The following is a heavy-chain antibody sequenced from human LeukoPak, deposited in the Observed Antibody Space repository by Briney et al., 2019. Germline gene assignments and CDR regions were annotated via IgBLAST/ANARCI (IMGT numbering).Heavy chain of an antibody. CDR2: IYYTGST. CDR3: ARHVAWSHYSDY. D-gene: IGHD3-3*01. Sequence: SETLSLTCTVSGGSISNSGYYWGWIRPPPGKGLECIGSIYYTGSTYYNPSLKSRVTISVDTSKNQLSLRLSSVTAADTAMYYCARHVAWSHYSDYWGQGTLVTVSS. V-gene: IGHV4-39*01. CDR1: GGSISNSGYY. J-gene: IGHJ4*02.